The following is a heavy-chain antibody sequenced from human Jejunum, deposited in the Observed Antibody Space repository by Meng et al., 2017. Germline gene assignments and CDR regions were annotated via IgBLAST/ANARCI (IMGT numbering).Heavy chain of an antibody. CDR2: MYHGGST. J-gene: IGHJ5*02. V-gene: IGHV4-4*03. Sequence: QGQLCGPGPGLVKPLGNWSTTCDVSGVSISSKHGWSWVRQPPGKGLEWIGEMYHGGSTNYNPSLKSRVNISVDKSKNQFSLKLTSVTAADTGVYYCSNYVWGSPPTGVLSWGQGTLVTVSS. D-gene: IGHD3-16*01. CDR1: GVSISSKHG. CDR3: SNYVWGSPPTGVLS.